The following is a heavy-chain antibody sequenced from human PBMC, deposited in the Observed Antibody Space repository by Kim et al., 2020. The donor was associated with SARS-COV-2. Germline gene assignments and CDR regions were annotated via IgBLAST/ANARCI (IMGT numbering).Heavy chain of an antibody. D-gene: IGHD5-12*01. Sequence: ASVKVSCKASGYTFTGYYMHWVRQAPGQGLEWMGWINPNSGGTNYAQKFQGWVTMTRDTSISTAYMELSRLRSDDTAVYYCARGGSPQSGYSGYDKGFDTWGQGTLVTVSS. J-gene: IGHJ5*02. CDR3: ARGGSPQSGYSGYDKGFDT. CDR2: INPNSGGT. CDR1: GYTFTGYY. V-gene: IGHV1-2*04.